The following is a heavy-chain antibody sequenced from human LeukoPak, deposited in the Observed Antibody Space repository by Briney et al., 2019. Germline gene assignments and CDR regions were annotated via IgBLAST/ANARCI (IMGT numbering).Heavy chain of an antibody. CDR3: ARCSSSSEDYFDY. V-gene: IGHV4-59*01. D-gene: IGHD6-13*01. CDR1: GGSISSYY. Sequence: KPSETLSLTCTVSGGSISSYYWSWIRQPPGKGLEWIGYIYYSGSTNYNPSLKSRVTISVDTSKNQFSLKLSSVTAADTAVYYCARCSSSSEDYFDYWGQGTLVTVSS. CDR2: IYYSGST. J-gene: IGHJ4*02.